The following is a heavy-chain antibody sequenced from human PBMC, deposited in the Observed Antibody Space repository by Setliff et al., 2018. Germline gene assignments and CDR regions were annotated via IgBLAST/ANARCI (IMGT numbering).Heavy chain of an antibody. D-gene: IGHD6-19*01. CDR3: ARHRAVAGAYYFDF. Sequence: SETLSLTCTVSGGSINNYHWNWIRQPPGKGLGWIGSIYYSGNTYYNASLKGRVTISGDTSKNQFSLKLTAVTAADTAIYYCARHRAVAGAYYFDFWGQGTLVTAPQ. CDR1: GGSINNYH. J-gene: IGHJ4*02. V-gene: IGHV4-59*08. CDR2: IYYSGNT.